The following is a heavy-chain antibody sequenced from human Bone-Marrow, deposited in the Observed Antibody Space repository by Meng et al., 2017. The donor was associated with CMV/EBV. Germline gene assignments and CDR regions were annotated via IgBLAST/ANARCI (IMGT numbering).Heavy chain of an antibody. J-gene: IGHJ6*02. Sequence: SVKVSCKSSGGTFSSYAISWVRQAPGQGLEWMGGIIPIFGTANYAQKFQGRVTITTDDSTSTAYMELSSLRSEDTAVYYRARDTHTIFRVVTPDYYYYGMDVWGQGTTVTVSS. D-gene: IGHD3-3*01. CDR2: IIPIFGTA. CDR3: ARDTHTIFRVVTPDYYYYGMDV. V-gene: IGHV1-69*05. CDR1: GGTFSSYA.